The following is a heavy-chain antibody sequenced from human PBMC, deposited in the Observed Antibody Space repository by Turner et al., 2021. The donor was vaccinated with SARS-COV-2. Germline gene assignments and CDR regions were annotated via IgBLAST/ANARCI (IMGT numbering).Heavy chain of an antibody. Sequence: EVQLVESGGGLVQPGGSLRRACVGSGFTFSRYWMGWVRQAPGKGLEWVANIKEDGTSKYYVDSVKGRFTTSRDNAENSVYLEMNSLRVEDTAVYYCARHGSWNYDSWGQGTLATVSS. V-gene: IGHV3-7*01. CDR3: ARHGSWNYDS. CDR2: IKEDGTSK. J-gene: IGHJ5*01. CDR1: GFTFSRYW. D-gene: IGHD1-7*01.